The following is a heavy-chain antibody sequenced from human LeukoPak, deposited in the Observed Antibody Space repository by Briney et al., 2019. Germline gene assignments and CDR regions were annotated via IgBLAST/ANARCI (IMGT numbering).Heavy chain of an antibody. CDR3: ARDRGIAEADSFDP. Sequence: ASVKVSCKASGYTFTNYGISWVRQAPGQGLEWMSWISANNGEIRYAQNFQARVTMTTDTSTSTAYMELRSLRSDDTAVYYCARDRGIAEADSFDPWGQGTLVTVSS. CDR2: ISANNGEI. D-gene: IGHD6-13*01. J-gene: IGHJ5*02. V-gene: IGHV1-18*04. CDR1: GYTFTNYG.